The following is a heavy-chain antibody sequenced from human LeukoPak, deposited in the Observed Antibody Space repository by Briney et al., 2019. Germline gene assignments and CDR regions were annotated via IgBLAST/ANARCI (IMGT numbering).Heavy chain of an antibody. CDR2: ISSSSSTM. V-gene: IGHV3-48*01. CDR3: AGDVRWDY. CDR1: GFTFSSYN. J-gene: IGHJ4*02. Sequence: SGGSLRLSCAASGFTFSSYNMNWVRQAPGKGLERVSYISSSSSTMYYADSVKGRFTISRDNAKNSLYLQMNSLRAEDTAVYYCAGDVRWDYWGQGTLVTVSS. D-gene: IGHD6-13*01.